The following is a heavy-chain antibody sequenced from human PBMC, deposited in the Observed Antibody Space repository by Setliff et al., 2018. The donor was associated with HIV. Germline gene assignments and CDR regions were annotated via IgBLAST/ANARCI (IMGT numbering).Heavy chain of an antibody. D-gene: IGHD6-13*01. CDR1: GGSFSAYY. Sequence: SETLSLTCAVYGGSFSAYYWSWIRQPPGKGLKWIGEIHHSGSTNYNPSLKSRVTISVDTSKKHFSLKLTSVTAADTAVYYCARGVAAAGLWGQETLVTVSS. J-gene: IGHJ4*02. CDR2: IHHSGST. V-gene: IGHV4-34*01. CDR3: ARGVAAAGL.